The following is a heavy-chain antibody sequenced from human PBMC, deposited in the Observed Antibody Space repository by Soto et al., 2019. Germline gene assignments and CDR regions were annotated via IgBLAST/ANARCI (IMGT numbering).Heavy chain of an antibody. D-gene: IGHD2-21*02. CDR2: VYHTGDT. V-gene: IGHV4-4*02. CDR1: GGTVASSHW. CDR3: AREIVTAGGNNYFDP. Sequence: QVQLQESGPRLVKPSESLSLTCGVSGGTVASSHWWSWVRQSPGRGLEWIGNVYHTGDTNFNPSLQSRVTFSVDQSNNQSSLRLTSVTAADTAVYFCAREIVTAGGNNYFDPWGPGTLVTVSS. J-gene: IGHJ5*02.